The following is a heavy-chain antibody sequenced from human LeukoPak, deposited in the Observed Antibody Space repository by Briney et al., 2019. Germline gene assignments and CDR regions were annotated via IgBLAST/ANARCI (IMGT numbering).Heavy chain of an antibody. CDR2: ISSSSSYI. D-gene: IGHD3-22*01. J-gene: IGHJ4*02. CDR3: ARVSRYDSSYYHPYYFDY. CDR1: GFTFSTYA. Sequence: GGSLRLSCAASGFTFSTYAMNWVRQAPGKGLEWVSSISSSSSYIYYADSVGGRFTITRDNAKNSLFLQMNSLRAEDTAVYYCARVSRYDSSYYHPYYFDYWGQGTLVTVSS. V-gene: IGHV3-21*01.